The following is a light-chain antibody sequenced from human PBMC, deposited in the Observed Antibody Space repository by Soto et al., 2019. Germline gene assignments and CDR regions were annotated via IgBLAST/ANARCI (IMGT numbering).Light chain of an antibody. Sequence: QSVLTQPPSVSGAPGQRVTISCTGTSSNIGAGYDVHWYQHLPGTAPKLLIYGNTIRPSGVPERFSGSKSGTSASLAITGLQAEDEADYYCQSYDRSLRGYVFGTGTKVTVL. CDR2: GNT. V-gene: IGLV1-40*01. J-gene: IGLJ1*01. CDR3: QSYDRSLRGYV. CDR1: SSNIGAGYD.